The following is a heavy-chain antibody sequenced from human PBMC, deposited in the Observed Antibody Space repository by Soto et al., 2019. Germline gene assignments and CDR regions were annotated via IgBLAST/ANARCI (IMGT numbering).Heavy chain of an antibody. V-gene: IGHV1-18*01. CDR1: GYTFTSYG. CDR3: ARDAAAGLNDY. J-gene: IGHJ4*02. CDR2: ISAYNGNT. D-gene: IGHD6-13*01. Sequence: QVQLVQSGAEVKKPGASVKVSCKASGYTFTSYGISWVRQAPGQGLEWMGWISAYNGNTKYVQKFQGRVTMTTDTSTSTAYLELRSLRSDATAVYYCARDAAAGLNDYWGQGTLVTVSS.